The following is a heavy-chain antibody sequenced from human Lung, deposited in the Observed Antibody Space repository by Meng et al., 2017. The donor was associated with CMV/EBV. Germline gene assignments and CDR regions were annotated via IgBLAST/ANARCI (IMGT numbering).Heavy chain of an antibody. CDR1: GFTLSNYA. J-gene: IGHJ4*02. CDR3: AKDHMLSYFDY. Sequence: GESLKISCAASGFTLSNYAMSWVRQAPGKGLEWVSVIYSGDSSTHYADSVKGRFTISRDNSKNTLYLQMNSLRAEDTAVYYCAKDHMLSYFDYWGQRTLVTVSS. CDR2: IYSGDSST. D-gene: IGHD2-8*01. V-gene: IGHV3-23*03.